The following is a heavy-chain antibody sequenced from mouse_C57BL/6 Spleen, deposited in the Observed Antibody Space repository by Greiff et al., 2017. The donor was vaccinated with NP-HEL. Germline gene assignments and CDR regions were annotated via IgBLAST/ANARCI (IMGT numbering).Heavy chain of an antibody. CDR1: GYSFTGYY. V-gene: IGHV1-42*01. D-gene: IGHD3-2*02. J-gene: IGHJ3*01. Sequence: VQLQQSGPELVKPGASVKISCKSSGYSFTGYYMNWVKQSPEQSLEWIGEINPSTGGTTYNQKFKAKATLTVDKSSSTAYMQLKSLTSEDSAVYYCARIWDSSGLAYWGQGTLVTVSA. CDR2: INPSTGGT. CDR3: ARIWDSSGLAY.